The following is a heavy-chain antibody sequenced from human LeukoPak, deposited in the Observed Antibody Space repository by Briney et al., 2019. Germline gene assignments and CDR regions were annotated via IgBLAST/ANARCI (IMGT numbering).Heavy chain of an antibody. CDR3: ARGGSYDFWSGYYPPV. J-gene: IGHJ6*02. Sequence: GASVTVSCKASGYTFTSYAMNWVRQAPGQGLEWMGWINTNTGNPTYAQGFTGRFVFSLDTSVSTAYLQISSLKAEDTAVYYCARGGSYDFWSGYYPPVWGQGTTVTVSS. CDR1: GYTFTSYA. D-gene: IGHD3-3*01. CDR2: INTNTGNP. V-gene: IGHV7-4-1*02.